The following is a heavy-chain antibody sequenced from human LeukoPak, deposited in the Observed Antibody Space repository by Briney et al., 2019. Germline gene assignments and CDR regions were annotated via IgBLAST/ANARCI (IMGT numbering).Heavy chain of an antibody. D-gene: IGHD3-3*01. V-gene: IGHV3-33*01. J-gene: IGHJ3*02. CDR1: GFTFSSYG. Sequence: PGRSLRLSCAASGFTFSSYGMHWVRQAPGKGLEWVAVIWYDGSNKYYADSVKGRFTISRDNSKNTLYLQMNSLRAEDTAVYYCARGAITIFGVGGPDAFDIWGQGTMVTVSS. CDR3: ARGAITIFGVGGPDAFDI. CDR2: IWYDGSNK.